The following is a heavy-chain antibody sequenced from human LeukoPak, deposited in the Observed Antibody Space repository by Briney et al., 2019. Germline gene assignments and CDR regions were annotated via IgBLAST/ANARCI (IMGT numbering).Heavy chain of an antibody. J-gene: IGHJ5*02. V-gene: IGHV4-59*12. Sequence: PSETLPLTCTVSGGSISSYYWSWMRQPPGKGLEWIGYIYYSGSTNYNPSLKSRVTISVDTSKNQFSLNLMSVTAADTAVYYCTRDTGTTGEVKFDPWGQGTLVTVSS. CDR1: GGSISSYY. CDR3: TRDTGTTGEVKFDP. CDR2: IYYSGST. D-gene: IGHD4-17*01.